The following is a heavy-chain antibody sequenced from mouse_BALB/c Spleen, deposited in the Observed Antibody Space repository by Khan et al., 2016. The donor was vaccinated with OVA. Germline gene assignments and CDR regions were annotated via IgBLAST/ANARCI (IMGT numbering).Heavy chain of an antibody. CDR1: GYTFINYW. D-gene: IGHD1-1*01. V-gene: IGHV1-7*01. Sequence: QVQLQQSGAELAKPGASVKMSCKPSGYTFINYWILWIKQRPGQGLAWIGYINPSNGYTEYNQNFKDKAPLTADKSSSPAYMQLNSLPSEDSTVYYCARRGLRWDVNYWGQGTTLTVSS. CDR2: INPSNGYT. J-gene: IGHJ2*01. CDR3: ARRGLRWDVNY.